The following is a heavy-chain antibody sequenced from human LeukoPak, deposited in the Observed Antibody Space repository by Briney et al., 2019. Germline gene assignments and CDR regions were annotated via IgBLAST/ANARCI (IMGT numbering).Heavy chain of an antibody. CDR1: GFTFNTYT. Sequence: TPGGSLRLSCAASGFTFNTYTMNWVRQAPGKGLEWVGRIKSKSYGGTTDHPTPVKGRFSISRDDSKNTLYLQMNSLKTEDTAIYYCTTRINEIHSVWDDYWGQGTLITVSS. CDR2: IKSKSYGGTT. CDR3: TTRINEIHSVWDDY. D-gene: IGHD6-19*01. J-gene: IGHJ4*02. V-gene: IGHV3-15*07.